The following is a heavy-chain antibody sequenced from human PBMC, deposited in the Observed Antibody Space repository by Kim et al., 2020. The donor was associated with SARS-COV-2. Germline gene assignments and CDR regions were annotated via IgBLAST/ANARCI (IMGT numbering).Heavy chain of an antibody. Sequence: GGSLRLSCAASGFTFSSYSMNWVRQAPGKGLEWVSSISSSSSYIYYADSVKGRFTISRDNAKNSLYLQMNSLRAEDTAVYYCARGGSSWLSPDYDYYYYYGMDVWGQGTTVTVSS. CDR3: ARGGSSWLSPDYDYYYYYGMDV. V-gene: IGHV3-21*01. D-gene: IGHD6-13*01. J-gene: IGHJ6*02. CDR1: GFTFSSYS. CDR2: ISSSSSYI.